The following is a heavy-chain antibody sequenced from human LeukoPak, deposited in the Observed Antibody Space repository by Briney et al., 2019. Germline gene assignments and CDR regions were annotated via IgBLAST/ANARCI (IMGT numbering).Heavy chain of an antibody. Sequence: PGGSLRLSCAPSGFTFSNYAMSWVRQAPVKGLEWLAAIRYSGRTTYYADSVEGRFTISSDNSKNALYLQMNNLRAEDTAVYATLGVNTVTLPSDVYWGQGTLVTVSS. CDR1: GFTFSNYA. CDR2: IRYSGRTT. V-gene: IGHV3-23*01. D-gene: IGHD4-17*01. J-gene: IGHJ4*02. CDR3: LGVNTVTLPSDVY.